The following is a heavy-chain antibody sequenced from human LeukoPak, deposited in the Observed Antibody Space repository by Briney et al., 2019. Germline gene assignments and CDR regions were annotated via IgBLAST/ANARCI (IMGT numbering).Heavy chain of an antibody. V-gene: IGHV3-74*01. Sequence: PGGSLRLSCAASGFTFSGYWMHWVRQAPGKGLVWVSLIYSDGSSTSYADSVKGRFVISRDNAKNTLYLQMNSLKAEDTAVYYCARDFGMAGSTNAFDIWGQGTMVTVSS. CDR3: ARDFGMAGSTNAFDI. CDR1: GFTFSGYW. CDR2: IYSDGSST. D-gene: IGHD3-16*01. J-gene: IGHJ3*02.